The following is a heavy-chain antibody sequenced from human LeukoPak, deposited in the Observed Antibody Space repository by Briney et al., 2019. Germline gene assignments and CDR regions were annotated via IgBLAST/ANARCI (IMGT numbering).Heavy chain of an antibody. CDR3: ARRGKQWLVREFYYFDY. Sequence: SETLSLTCTVSGDSISSSKKYWGWVRQPPGKGLEWIGSIYYSGNTYYNPSLKSRVTISVDTSKNQFSLKLSSVTAADTAVYYCARRGKQWLVREFYYFDYWGQGTLVTVSS. CDR1: GDSISSSKKY. CDR2: IYYSGNT. D-gene: IGHD6-19*01. J-gene: IGHJ4*02. V-gene: IGHV4-39*07.